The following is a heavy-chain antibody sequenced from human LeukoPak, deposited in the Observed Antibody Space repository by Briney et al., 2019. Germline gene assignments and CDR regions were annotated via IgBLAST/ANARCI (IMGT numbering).Heavy chain of an antibody. Sequence: GGSLRLSCAASGFTFSSYAMHWVRQAPGKGLEYVSAISSNGGSTYYANSVKGRFTISRDNSKNTLYLQMGSLRAEDMAVYYCARDKFGAFDIWGQGTMVTVSS. CDR3: ARDKFGAFDI. V-gene: IGHV3-64*01. CDR1: GFTFSSYA. CDR2: ISSNGGST. J-gene: IGHJ3*02. D-gene: IGHD3-10*01.